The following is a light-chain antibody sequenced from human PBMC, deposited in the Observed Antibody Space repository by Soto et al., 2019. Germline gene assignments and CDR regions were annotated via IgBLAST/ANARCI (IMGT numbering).Light chain of an antibody. V-gene: IGLV2-14*01. CDR2: EVS. J-gene: IGLJ2*01. Sequence: QSALTQPASVSASPGQSITISCTGTSSDVGGYNYVSWYQQHPGKPPKLMIYEVSNRPSGVSNRFSGSKSGNTASLTISGLQAEDEADYYCSSYTSSSTLVFGGGTKLTVL. CDR3: SSYTSSSTLV. CDR1: SSDVGGYNY.